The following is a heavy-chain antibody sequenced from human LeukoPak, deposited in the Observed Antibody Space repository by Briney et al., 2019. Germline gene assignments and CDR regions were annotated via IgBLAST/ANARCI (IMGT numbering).Heavy chain of an antibody. Sequence: PSETLSLTCTVSGGSISSYYWSWIRQPPGKGLEWIGYIYYSGSTNYNPSLKSRVTISVDTSKNQSSLKLSSVTAADTAVYYCARAAKYGSSWYPFDYWGQGTLVTVSS. CDR1: GGSISSYY. D-gene: IGHD6-13*01. J-gene: IGHJ4*02. V-gene: IGHV4-59*08. CDR2: IYYSGST. CDR3: ARAAKYGSSWYPFDY.